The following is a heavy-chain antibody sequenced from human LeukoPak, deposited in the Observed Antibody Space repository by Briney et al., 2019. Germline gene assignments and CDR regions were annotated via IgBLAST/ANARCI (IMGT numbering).Heavy chain of an antibody. CDR1: GYTFTGYF. D-gene: IGHD3-22*01. CDR2: INPNSGGT. CDR3: ARDEHYDSNGYPFDY. J-gene: IGHJ4*02. Sequence: ASVNVSCKASGYTFTGYFIHWVRQAPGQGLEWMGWINPNSGGTNYAQRFQGRVTMTRDTSISTAYMELSRLRSDDTAVYYCARDEHYDSNGYPFDYWGQGTLVTVSS. V-gene: IGHV1-2*02.